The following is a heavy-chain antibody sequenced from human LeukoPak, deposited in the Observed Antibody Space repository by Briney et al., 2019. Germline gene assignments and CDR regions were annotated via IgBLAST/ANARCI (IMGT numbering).Heavy chain of an antibody. CDR3: ARDPHDYSIHWYFDS. V-gene: IGHV3-7*01. Sequence: QAGGSLRLSCAASGFTFSNYWMSWVRQAPGKGLEWVANIKQDGGEKYYVDSVKGRFTISRDNAKNSLYLQINSLRAEDTAVYYCARDPHDYSIHWYFDSWGQGTLVTVSS. D-gene: IGHD4-11*01. J-gene: IGHJ4*02. CDR1: GFTFSNYW. CDR2: IKQDGGEK.